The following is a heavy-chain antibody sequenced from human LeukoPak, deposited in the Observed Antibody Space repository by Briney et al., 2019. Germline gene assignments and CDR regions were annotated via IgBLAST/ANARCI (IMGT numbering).Heavy chain of an antibody. CDR1: GGSISNYY. CDR2: IYYSGST. V-gene: IGHV4-59*01. CDR3: ARSGQWLAPIDY. J-gene: IGHJ4*02. Sequence: SETLSLTCTVSGGSISNYYWSWIRQPPGKGLEWIGYIYYSGSTNYNPSLKSRVTISVDTSKNQFSVKLSSVTAADTAVYYCARSGQWLAPIDYWGQGTLVTVFS. D-gene: IGHD6-19*01.